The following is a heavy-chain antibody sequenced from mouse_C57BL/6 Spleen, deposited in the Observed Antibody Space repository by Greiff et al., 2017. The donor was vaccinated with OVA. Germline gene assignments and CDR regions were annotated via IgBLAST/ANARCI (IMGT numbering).Heavy chain of an antibody. CDR3: ARSRPYYGSFFDY. V-gene: IGHV1-54*01. CDR2: INPVSGGT. J-gene: IGHJ2*01. Sequence: QVQLQQSGAELVRPGTSVKVSCKASGYAFTNYLIEWVKQRPGQGLEWIGVINPVSGGTNYNEKFKGKATLTADKSSSTAYMQLSSLTSEDSAVYFCARSRPYYGSFFDYWGQGTTLTVSS. D-gene: IGHD1-1*01. CDR1: GYAFTNYL.